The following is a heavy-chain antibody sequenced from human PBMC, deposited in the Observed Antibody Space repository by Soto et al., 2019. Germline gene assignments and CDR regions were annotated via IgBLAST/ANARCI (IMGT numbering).Heavy chain of an antibody. Sequence: ASVKVSCKASGYTFTRYGISWVRQAPGQGLGWMGWISAYNGNTNYAQKLQGRVTMTTDTSTSIVYMELRSLRSDDTAVYYCARDRRAAAGRFDYWGQGTLVTVS. V-gene: IGHV1-18*01. D-gene: IGHD6-13*01. CDR2: ISAYNGNT. CDR1: GYTFTRYG. J-gene: IGHJ4*02. CDR3: ARDRRAAAGRFDY.